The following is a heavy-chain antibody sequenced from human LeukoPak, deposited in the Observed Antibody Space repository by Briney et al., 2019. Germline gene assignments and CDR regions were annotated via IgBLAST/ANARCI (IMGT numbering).Heavy chain of an antibody. CDR1: GYTFTGYY. V-gene: IGHV1-2*02. D-gene: IGHD6-6*01. CDR2: INPNSGGT. Sequence: ASVKVSCKASGYTFTGYYMHWVRQAPGQGLEWMGWINPNSGGTNYAQNFQGRVTMTRDTSISTSYMELSSLKSDDTAVYYCARDRNSGSSLDIWGQGTMLTVSS. CDR3: ARDRNSGSSLDI. J-gene: IGHJ3*02.